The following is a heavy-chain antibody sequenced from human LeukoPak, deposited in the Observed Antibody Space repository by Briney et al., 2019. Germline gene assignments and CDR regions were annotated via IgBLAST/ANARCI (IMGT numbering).Heavy chain of an antibody. CDR2: IIPIFGTA. D-gene: IGHD2-8*01. Sequence: SVKVSCKASGGTFSSYAISWVRQAPGQGLEWMGGIIPIFGTANYAQKFQGRVTITADESTSTSYMELSSLRSEDTAVYYCARGCTNGVCYGSFDYWGQGTLVTVSS. CDR3: ARGCTNGVCYGSFDY. CDR1: GGTFSSYA. J-gene: IGHJ4*02. V-gene: IGHV1-69*01.